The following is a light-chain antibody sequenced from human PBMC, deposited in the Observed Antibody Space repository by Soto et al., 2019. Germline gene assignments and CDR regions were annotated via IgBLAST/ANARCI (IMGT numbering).Light chain of an antibody. CDR3: QRYNSWPPFS. CDR2: GAS. CDR1: QSVSTN. Sequence: DIVMPQSPAPLSVSPGERAILSCRASQSVSTNLGWYQQKPGQAPRLLIFGASTRATGIPDRFSGSGSGPEFPITSSSLQSEASAVYYCQRYNSWPPFSVGQGTRLEIK. J-gene: IGKJ5*01. V-gene: IGKV3-15*01.